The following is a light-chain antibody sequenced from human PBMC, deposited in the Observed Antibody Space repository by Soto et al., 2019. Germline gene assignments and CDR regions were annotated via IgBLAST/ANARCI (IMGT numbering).Light chain of an antibody. CDR2: GAS. CDR3: QQYGNSPLT. J-gene: IGKJ3*01. CDR1: QSVSSSY. Sequence: EIVLTQSPGTLSLSPGERATLSCRASQSVSSSYLAWYQQKPGQAPRLLIYGASRRATGLPERFSGSGSGTDFPLTISRVEHEDFAVYYCQQYGNSPLTFGPGTTVDIK. V-gene: IGKV3-20*01.